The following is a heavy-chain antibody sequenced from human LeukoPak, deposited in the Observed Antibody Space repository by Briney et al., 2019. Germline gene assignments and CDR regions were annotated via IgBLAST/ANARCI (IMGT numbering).Heavy chain of an antibody. CDR3: ARDYDFWSGYYTPRRDAAFDI. Sequence: ASVKVSCKASGYTFTSYGISWVRQAPGQGLEWMGWISAYNGNTNYAQKLQGRVTMTTDTSTSTAYMELRSLRSDDTAVYYCARDYDFWSGYYTPRRDAAFDIWGQGTMVTVSS. J-gene: IGHJ3*02. V-gene: IGHV1-18*01. D-gene: IGHD3-3*01. CDR1: GYTFTSYG. CDR2: ISAYNGNT.